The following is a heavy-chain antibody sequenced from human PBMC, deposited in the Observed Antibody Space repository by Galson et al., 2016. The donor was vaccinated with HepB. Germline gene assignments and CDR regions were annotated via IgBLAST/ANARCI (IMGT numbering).Heavy chain of an antibody. D-gene: IGHD3-22*01. J-gene: IGHJ4*01. Sequence: QSGAEVKKPGESLKISCMGSGYSFTNYWIGWVRQMPGKGLEWMGIIYPGDYDTTYSPSFQGQVTISADKSISTAYLQWSSLKDSDTAMYYCARRYDNTHYYPFWGQGTLVTVSS. CDR2: IYPGDYDT. V-gene: IGHV5-51*03. CDR1: GYSFTNYW. CDR3: ARRYDNTHYYPF.